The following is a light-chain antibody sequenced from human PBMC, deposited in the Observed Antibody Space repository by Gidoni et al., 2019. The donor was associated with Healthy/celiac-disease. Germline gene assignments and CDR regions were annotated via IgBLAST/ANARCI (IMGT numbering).Light chain of an antibody. CDR1: QSISSY. J-gene: IGKJ1*01. CDR3: QQSYSTPWT. V-gene: IGKV1-39*01. CDR2: AAS. Sequence: DIQLNQSPSSLSASVVDRVTITCRASQSISSYLNWYQQKPGKAPKTLIYAASSLQSGVPSRFSGSGSGTDFTLTISSLQPEDFATYYCQQSYSTPWTFGQWTKVEIK.